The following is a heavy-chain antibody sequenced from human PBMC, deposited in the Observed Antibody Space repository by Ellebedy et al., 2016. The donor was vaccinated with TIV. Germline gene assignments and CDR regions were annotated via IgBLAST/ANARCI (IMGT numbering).Heavy chain of an antibody. CDR2: IYHSEST. V-gene: IGHV4-4*02. D-gene: IGHD1-26*01. Sequence: MPSETLSLTCAVSGGSIIRSNWWSWVRQPPGKGLEWIGEIYHSESTNYNPSLKSRITMSLDKSKNQFSLKLSSVTAADTAVYYCAREPSLGAGGYFDYWGQGLLVTVSS. J-gene: IGHJ4*02. CDR3: AREPSLGAGGYFDY. CDR1: GGSIIRSNW.